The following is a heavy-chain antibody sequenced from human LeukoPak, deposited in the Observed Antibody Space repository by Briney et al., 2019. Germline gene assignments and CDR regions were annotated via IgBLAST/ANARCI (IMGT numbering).Heavy chain of an antibody. V-gene: IGHV1-2*02. J-gene: IGHJ5*02. CDR2: INPNSGGT. CDR3: ARTLVTAGGWFDP. CDR1: GYAFTGYY. Sequence: ASVKVSCKASGYAFTGYYMHWARQAPGQGLEWMGWINPNSGGTNYAQKFQGRVTMTRDTSISTAYMELSRLRSDDTAVYYCARTLVTAGGWFDPWGQGTLVTVSS. D-gene: IGHD2-2*01.